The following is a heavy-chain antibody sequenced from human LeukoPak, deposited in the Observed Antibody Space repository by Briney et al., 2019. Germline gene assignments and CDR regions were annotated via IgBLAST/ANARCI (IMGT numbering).Heavy chain of an antibody. CDR3: ARAGRKSRGVDLVRKKETGYYYYMDV. Sequence: GGSLRLSCAASGFIFSSYSMNWVRQAPGKGLEWVANIKQDGSEKYYVDSVKGRFTISRDNAKNSLYLQMNSLRAEDTAVYYCARAGRKSRGVDLVRKKETGYYYYMDVWGKGTTVTVSS. D-gene: IGHD3-10*02. CDR2: IKQDGSEK. V-gene: IGHV3-7*01. J-gene: IGHJ6*03. CDR1: GFIFSSYS.